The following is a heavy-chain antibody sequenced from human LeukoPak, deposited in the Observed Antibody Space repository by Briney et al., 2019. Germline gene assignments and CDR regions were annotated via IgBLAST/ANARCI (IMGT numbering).Heavy chain of an antibody. CDR3: ATEKGWLQLKGLAFDI. J-gene: IGHJ3*02. Sequence: ASVKVSCKVSGYTLTELSMHWVRQAPGKGLEWMGGFDPEDGETIYAQKFQGRVTMTEDTSTDTAYMELSSLRSEDTAVYYCATEKGWLQLKGLAFDIWGQGTMVTVSS. D-gene: IGHD5-24*01. V-gene: IGHV1-24*01. CDR1: GYTLTELS. CDR2: FDPEDGET.